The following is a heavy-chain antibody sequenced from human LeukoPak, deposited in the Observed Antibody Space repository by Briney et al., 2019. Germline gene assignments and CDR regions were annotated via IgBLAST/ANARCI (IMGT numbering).Heavy chain of an antibody. D-gene: IGHD3-16*02. CDR1: GVSMNNYF. J-gene: IGHJ6*04. V-gene: IGHV4-4*07. CDR3: SGGIMVTFGGLFVNSKEI. Sequence: SETLSLTCSVSGVSMNNYFWSWFRQSAGRGLEWIGRVYPSGTTNFNPSLYSRLTMSIDTSNNRFSLELQSVTASDTAVYFCSGGIMVTFGGLFVNSKEIWGSGTTVTVPS. CDR2: VYPSGTT.